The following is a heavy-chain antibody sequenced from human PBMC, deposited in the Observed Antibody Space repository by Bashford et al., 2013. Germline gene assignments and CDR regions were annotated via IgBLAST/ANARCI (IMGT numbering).Heavy chain of an antibody. J-gene: IGHJ3*02. Sequence: IHWVRQAPGQGLEWMGWISAYNGNTNYAQLLQGRVTMTTDTSTYTAYMELSSLRSEDTAVYYCATGAAAGAFDIWGQGTMVTVSS. CDR3: ATGAAAGAFDI. V-gene: IGHV1-18*01. CDR2: ISAYNGNT. D-gene: IGHD6-13*01.